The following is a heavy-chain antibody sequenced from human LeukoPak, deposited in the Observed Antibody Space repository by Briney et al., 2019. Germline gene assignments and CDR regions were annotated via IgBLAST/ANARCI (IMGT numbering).Heavy chain of an antibody. Sequence: PSETLSLTCAVYGGSFSGYYWSWIRQPPGKGLEWIGEINHSGSTNYNPSLKSRVTISVDPSKNQFSLKLSSVTAADTAVYYCARDYGDYAVNWFDPWGQGTLVTVSS. D-gene: IGHD4-17*01. V-gene: IGHV4-34*01. J-gene: IGHJ5*02. CDR2: INHSGST. CDR1: GGSFSGYY. CDR3: ARDYGDYAVNWFDP.